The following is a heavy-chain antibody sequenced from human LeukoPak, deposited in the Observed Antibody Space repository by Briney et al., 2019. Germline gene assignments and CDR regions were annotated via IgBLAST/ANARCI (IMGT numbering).Heavy chain of an antibody. J-gene: IGHJ4*02. CDR2: IYYSGST. CDR3: VRDYSD. CDR1: GGSVSSSRYY. D-gene: IGHD4-17*01. V-gene: IGHV4-39*01. Sequence: PSETLSLTCTVSGGSVSSSRYYWGWIRQPPGKGLEWIGSIYYSGSTYYNPSLKSRVTISVDTSKNQFSLRLSSVTAADTAVYYCVRDYSDWGQGTLVIVSS.